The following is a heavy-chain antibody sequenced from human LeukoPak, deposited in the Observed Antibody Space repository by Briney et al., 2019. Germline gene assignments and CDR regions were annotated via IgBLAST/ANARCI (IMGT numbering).Heavy chain of an antibody. CDR3: ARGYEYSSSR. CDR2: INPNSGGT. J-gene: IGHJ4*02. CDR1: GYTFTGYY. D-gene: IGHD6-6*01. Sequence: GASVKVSCKASGYTFTGYYMHWVRQAPGQGLEWMGWINPNSGGTNYAQKFQGRVTIARDTYISTAYMELSRLRSDDTAVYYCARGYEYSSSRWGQKTLVTVSS. V-gene: IGHV1-2*02.